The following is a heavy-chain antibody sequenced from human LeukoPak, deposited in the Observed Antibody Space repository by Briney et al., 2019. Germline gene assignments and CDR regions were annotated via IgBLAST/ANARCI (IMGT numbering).Heavy chain of an antibody. D-gene: IGHD6-13*01. J-gene: IGHJ4*02. Sequence: GGSLRLSCAASGFTVSSNYMSWVRQAPGKGLEWVSVIYSGGSTYYADSVKGRFTISRDNSKNTLYLQMNGLRAEDTAVYYCARGAGDSSSWYPTHYFDYWGQGTLVTVSS. CDR2: IYSGGST. CDR1: GFTVSSNY. V-gene: IGHV3-53*01. CDR3: ARGAGDSSSWYPTHYFDY.